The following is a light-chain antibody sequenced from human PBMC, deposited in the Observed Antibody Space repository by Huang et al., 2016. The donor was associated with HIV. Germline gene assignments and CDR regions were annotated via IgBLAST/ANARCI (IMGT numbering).Light chain of an antibody. CDR3: QPSSSHPPWT. V-gene: IGKV1-39*01. CDR1: QSITTY. J-gene: IGKJ1*01. Sequence: DIQMTQPPSSLSASVGDRVTITCRASQSITTYVNWYQPKPGKAPRLLIYAASSLQSGVPSRFSGSGSGTDFSLTIRSLQPEDFATYFCQPSSSHPPWTFGQGTKVEVK. CDR2: AAS.